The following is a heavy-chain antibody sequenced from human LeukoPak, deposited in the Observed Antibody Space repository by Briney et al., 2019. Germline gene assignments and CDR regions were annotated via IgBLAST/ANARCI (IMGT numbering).Heavy chain of an antibody. V-gene: IGHV3-48*03. CDR2: INSGGSSI. CDR1: GLIFSSYE. Sequence: GGSLRLSCAASGLIFSSYEMNWVRQAPGKGLEWVSYINSGGSSIYYAVSVRGRFTISRDNAKNSLYLQMNTLRAEDTAVYYCVRDQGTWEYDYWGQGTLVTVSS. J-gene: IGHJ4*02. CDR3: VRDQGTWEYDY. D-gene: IGHD1-1*01.